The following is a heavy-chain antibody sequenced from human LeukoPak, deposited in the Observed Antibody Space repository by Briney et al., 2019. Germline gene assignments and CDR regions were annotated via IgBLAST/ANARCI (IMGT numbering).Heavy chain of an antibody. Sequence: GGSLRLSCAASGFTFRSYSMNWVRQAPGKGLEGVSSISSRSSYIYYADSVKGRFTISRDTAKNSLYLQMNSLRAEDTAVYYCARDSSGWYRADYWGQGTLVTVSS. CDR2: ISSRSSYI. CDR1: GFTFRSYS. J-gene: IGHJ4*02. V-gene: IGHV3-21*01. D-gene: IGHD6-19*01. CDR3: ARDSSGWYRADY.